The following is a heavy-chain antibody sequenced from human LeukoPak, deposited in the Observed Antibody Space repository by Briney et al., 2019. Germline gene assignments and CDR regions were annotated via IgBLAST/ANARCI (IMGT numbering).Heavy chain of an antibody. CDR3: AKDNRIGGYDWSLGY. D-gene: IGHD5-12*01. Sequence: GGSLRLSCAASGFTFSSYWMSWVRQAPGKGLEWVSGISWNSGSIGYADSVKGRFTISRDNAKNSLYLQMNSLRAEDTALYYCAKDNRIGGYDWSLGYWGQGTLVTVSS. CDR1: GFTFSSYW. V-gene: IGHV3-9*01. J-gene: IGHJ4*02. CDR2: ISWNSGSI.